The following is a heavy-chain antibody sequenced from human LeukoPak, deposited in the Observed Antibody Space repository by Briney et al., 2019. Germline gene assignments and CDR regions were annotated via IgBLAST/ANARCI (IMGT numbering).Heavy chain of an antibody. CDR3: ARGVTYHYDSSGYQDAFDI. J-gene: IGHJ3*02. V-gene: IGHV4-34*01. CDR1: GGSFSGYY. D-gene: IGHD3-22*01. CDR2: INHSGST. Sequence: SETLSLTCAVYGGSFSGYYWSWIRQPPGKGLEWIGEINHSGSTYYNPSLKSRVTISVDRSKNQFSLKLSSVTAADTAVYYCARGVTYHYDSSGYQDAFDIWGQGTMVTVSS.